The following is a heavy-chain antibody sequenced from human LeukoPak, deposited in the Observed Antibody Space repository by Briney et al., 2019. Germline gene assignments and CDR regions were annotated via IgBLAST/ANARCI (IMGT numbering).Heavy chain of an antibody. V-gene: IGHV4-34*01. J-gene: IGHJ4*02. D-gene: IGHD6-19*01. CDR3: ARHEVVAVAGTFDY. Sequence: ASETLSLTCAVYGGSFSGYYWSWIRQPPGKGLEWIGEINHSGSTNYNPSLKSRVTISVDTSKNQFSLKLSSVTAADTAVYYCARHEVVAVAGTFDYWGQGTLVTVSS. CDR1: GGSFSGYY. CDR2: INHSGST.